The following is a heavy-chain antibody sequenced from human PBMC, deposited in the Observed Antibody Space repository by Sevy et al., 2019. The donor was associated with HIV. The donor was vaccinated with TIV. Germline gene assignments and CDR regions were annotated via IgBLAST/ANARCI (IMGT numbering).Heavy chain of an antibody. CDR2: ISGSGDST. CDR3: AKPRGSFYFDY. D-gene: IGHD3-16*01. Sequence: GGSLRLSCAASAFSFNTYAMSWVRRAPGKGLEWISTISGSGDSTFYSDSVKGRFTISRDNSKNTLYLQMNSLRAEVMAVYYCAKPRGSFYFDYWGQGTLVTVSS. CDR1: AFSFNTYA. V-gene: IGHV3-23*01. J-gene: IGHJ4*02.